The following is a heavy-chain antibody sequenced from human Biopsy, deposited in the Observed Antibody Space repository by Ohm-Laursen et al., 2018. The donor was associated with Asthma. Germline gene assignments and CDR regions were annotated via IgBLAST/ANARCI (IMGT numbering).Heavy chain of an antibody. CDR3: ARHWDWGSFFDY. CDR2: ISYTGSA. Sequence: SQTLSLTWTVSGGSMSSSSYYWGWIRQPPGKGLEWMGSISYTGSAYHNPSLKSRVTISVDTSKNHFSLKLSSVTAADTAVYYCARHWDWGSFFDYWGQGTPVTVPS. J-gene: IGHJ4*02. V-gene: IGHV4-39*01. CDR1: GGSMSSSSYY. D-gene: IGHD7-27*01.